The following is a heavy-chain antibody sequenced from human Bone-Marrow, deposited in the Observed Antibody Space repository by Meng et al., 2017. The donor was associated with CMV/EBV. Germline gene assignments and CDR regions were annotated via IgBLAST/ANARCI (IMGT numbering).Heavy chain of an antibody. D-gene: IGHD3-3*01. CDR1: GGSLSSYY. CDR2: IYYSGSA. V-gene: IGHV4-59*01. Sequence: SETLSLTCTVSGGSLSSYYWSWIRQPPGKGLEWTGYIYYSGSANYNPSLKSRVTIPVDTSENQFSLKLSSVTAADTAVYYCARDMGFWSGQGGMDVWGQGTTVTVSS. J-gene: IGHJ6*02. CDR3: ARDMGFWSGQGGMDV.